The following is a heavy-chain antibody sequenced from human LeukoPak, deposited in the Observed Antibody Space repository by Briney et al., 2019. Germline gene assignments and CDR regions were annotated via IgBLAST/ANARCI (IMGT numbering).Heavy chain of an antibody. CDR2: IKSKTDGGTT. Sequence: GGSLRLSCAASGFTFSNAWMSWVRQAPGKGLEWVGRIKSKTDGGTTDYAAPMKGRFTISRDDSKNTLYLQMNSLKTEDTAVYYCTTDIVEWDFDYWGQGTLVTVSS. CDR3: TTDIVEWDFDY. CDR1: GFTFSNAW. J-gene: IGHJ4*02. V-gene: IGHV3-15*01. D-gene: IGHD2-15*01.